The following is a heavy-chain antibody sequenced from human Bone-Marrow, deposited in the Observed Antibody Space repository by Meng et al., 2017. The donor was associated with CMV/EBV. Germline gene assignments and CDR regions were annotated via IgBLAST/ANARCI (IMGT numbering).Heavy chain of an antibody. CDR3: AKETTDVDSGMDV. CDR1: GFTFSNAW. D-gene: IGHD4-17*01. V-gene: IGHV3-30*02. J-gene: IGHJ6*02. Sequence: GESLKISCAASGFTFSNAWMSWVRQAPGKGLEWVAFMRYDGSVEYYADSVKGRFIMSREYSRNIVYLHMNTLRPEDTAVYYCAKETTDVDSGMDVWGQGPTVPVSS. CDR2: MRYDGSVE.